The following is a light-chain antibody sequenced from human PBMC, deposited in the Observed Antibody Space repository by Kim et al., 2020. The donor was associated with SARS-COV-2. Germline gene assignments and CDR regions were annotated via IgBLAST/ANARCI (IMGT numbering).Light chain of an antibody. Sequence: QSALTQPDSVSGSPGQSITISCTGTSSDIATYNSVSWFQQHPGKAPKLMIFDVSKRPSGLSHRFSGSKSGNTASLTISGLQAEDEADYYCTSYTSISTFVFGPGTKVTVL. J-gene: IGLJ1*01. CDR3: TSYTSISTFV. CDR1: SSDIATYNS. V-gene: IGLV2-14*01. CDR2: DVS.